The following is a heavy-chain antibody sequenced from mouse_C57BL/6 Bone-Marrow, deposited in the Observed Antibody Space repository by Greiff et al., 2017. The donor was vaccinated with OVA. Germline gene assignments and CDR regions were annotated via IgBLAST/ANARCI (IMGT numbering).Heavy chain of an antibody. V-gene: IGHV5-4*03. CDR2: ISDGGSYT. CDR3: ARLYYYAMDY. J-gene: IGHJ4*01. CDR1: GFTFSSYA. Sequence: EVMLVESGGGLVKPGGSLKLSCAASGFTFSSYAMSWVRQTPEKRLEWVATISDGGSYTYYPDNVKGRFTISRDNAKNNLYLQMSHLKSEDTAMYYCARLYYYAMDYWGQGTSVTVSS.